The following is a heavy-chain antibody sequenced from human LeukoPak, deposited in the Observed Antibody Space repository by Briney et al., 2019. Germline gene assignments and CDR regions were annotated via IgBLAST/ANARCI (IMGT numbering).Heavy chain of an antibody. CDR3: ARVRFYCSSTSCYPNWFDP. V-gene: IGHV4-59*06. CDR1: GGSISSYY. J-gene: IGHJ5*02. D-gene: IGHD2-2*01. CDR2: IYYSGST. Sequence: KPSETLSLTCTVSGGSISSYYWSWIRQHPGKGLEWIGYIYYSGSTYYNPSLKSRVTISVDTSKNQFSLKLSSVTAADTAVYYCARVRFYCSSTSCYPNWFDPWGQGTLVTVSS.